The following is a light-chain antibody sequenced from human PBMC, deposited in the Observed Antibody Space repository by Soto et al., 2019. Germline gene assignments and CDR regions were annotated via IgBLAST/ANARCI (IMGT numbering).Light chain of an antibody. CDR2: GAS. J-gene: IGKJ1*01. CDR3: QQYNDWPLT. V-gene: IGKV3-15*01. Sequence: EIVLTQSPGTLSVSPVEIATLSFRASQSVATNLAWYQQRPGQAPRLLIYGASKRAIGLPARFSGSGSGTEFTLTITSLQSEDFAVYYCQQYNDWPLTFGQGTKVDIK. CDR1: QSVATN.